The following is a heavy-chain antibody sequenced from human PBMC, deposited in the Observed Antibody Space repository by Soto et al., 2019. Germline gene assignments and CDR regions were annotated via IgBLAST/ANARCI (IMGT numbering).Heavy chain of an antibody. CDR2: ISWDGVIR. Sequence: EVQLVESGGVVVQPGGSLRLSCAASGFTFDDYTMHWVRQAPGQGLEWVSLISWDGVIRLYADSVEGRFTISRDNSKNSLYLQMNSLRTEDTALYYCAKDKKGRHTSGFYSDYWGQGTLVTVSS. V-gene: IGHV3-43*01. CDR1: GFTFDDYT. J-gene: IGHJ4*02. CDR3: AKDKKGRHTSGFYSDY. D-gene: IGHD3-22*01.